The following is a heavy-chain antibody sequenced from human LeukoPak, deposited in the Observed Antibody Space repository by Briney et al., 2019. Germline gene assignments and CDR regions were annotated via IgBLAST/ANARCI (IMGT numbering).Heavy chain of an antibody. CDR2: LFHSGTI. Sequence: SETLSLTCTVSNYSISSDYYWGWIRQPPGKGLEWIGSLFHSGTIYYTPSPKSRVTTSVDTSNNRFSLKLMSVTAADTAVYYCARATRPRGDFDYWGQGTLVTVSS. J-gene: IGHJ4*02. CDR3: ARATRPRGDFDY. V-gene: IGHV4-38-2*02. CDR1: NYSISSDYY. D-gene: IGHD6-6*01.